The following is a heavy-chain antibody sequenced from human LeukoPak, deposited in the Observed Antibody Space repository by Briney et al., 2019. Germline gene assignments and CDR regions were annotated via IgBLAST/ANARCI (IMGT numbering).Heavy chain of an antibody. J-gene: IGHJ4*02. D-gene: IGHD5-12*01. CDR2: IKQDGSAI. CDR1: GFTFSAYW. CDR3: ATLYGGSLDY. Sequence: GGSLRLSCAASGFTFSAYWMSWVRQAPGKGLEWAANIKQDGSAIYYVDSVKGRFTISRDNAKNSLHLQMSSLRAEDTAVYYCATLYGGSLDYWGQGTLVTVSS. V-gene: IGHV3-7*01.